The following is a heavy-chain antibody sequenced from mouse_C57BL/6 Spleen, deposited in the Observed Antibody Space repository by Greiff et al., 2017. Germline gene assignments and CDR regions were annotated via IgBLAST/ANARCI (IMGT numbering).Heavy chain of an antibody. CDR3: ARGGLYYSKSAWFAY. D-gene: IGHD2-5*01. J-gene: IGHJ3*01. Sequence: VQLQQSGAELVKPGASVKLSCTASGFNIKDYYMHWVKQRTEQGLEWIGRIDPEDGETKYAPKFKGKATITADKSSNTAYLQLSSLASEDTAVYYCARGGLYYSKSAWFAYWGQGTLVTVSA. CDR2: IDPEDGET. V-gene: IGHV14-2*01. CDR1: GFNIKDYY.